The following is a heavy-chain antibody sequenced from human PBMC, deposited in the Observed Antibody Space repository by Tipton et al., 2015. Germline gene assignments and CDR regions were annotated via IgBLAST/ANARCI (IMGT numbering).Heavy chain of an antibody. Sequence: QLVQSGAGVRKPGESLKISCKTSGYSFTTYWIAWVRLMPGKGPEWLGIIFPGDSDTRYSPSFQGQVTFSADKSITTAYLQWRSLKASDTAMYYCARCPGSGTYSETWGQGTLVTVSS. V-gene: IGHV5-51*01. J-gene: IGHJ4*02. CDR1: GYSFTTYW. D-gene: IGHD3-10*01. CDR2: IFPGDSDT. CDR3: ARCPGSGTYSET.